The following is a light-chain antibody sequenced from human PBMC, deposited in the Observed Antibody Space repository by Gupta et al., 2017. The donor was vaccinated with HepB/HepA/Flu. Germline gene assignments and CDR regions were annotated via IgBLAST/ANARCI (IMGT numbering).Light chain of an antibody. J-gene: IGLJ2*01. CDR3: QSADSSGTYLL. Sequence: SYELTQPPSHSVSPGQTSMITCFGDAKPRQYFYWYQQKPGQAPILIIDKDSQRPSGIPDRFSGATSGTTVTLTISGAQAEDEADYYCQSADSSGTYLLFGGGTRLTV. CDR1: AKPRQY. V-gene: IGLV3-25*03. CDR2: KDS.